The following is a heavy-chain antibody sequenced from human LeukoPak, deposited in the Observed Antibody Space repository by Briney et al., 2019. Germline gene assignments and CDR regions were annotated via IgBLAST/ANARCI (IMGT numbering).Heavy chain of an antibody. V-gene: IGHV3-30-3*01. J-gene: IGHJ3*02. Sequence: GRSLRLSCAASGFTFSSYAMHWVRQAPGKGLEWVAVISYDGSNKYYADSVKGRFTISRDNSKNTLYLQMNSLRAEDTAVYYCARDLHDYGDYELTFDIWGQGTMVTVSS. D-gene: IGHD4-17*01. CDR1: GFTFSSYA. CDR2: ISYDGSNK. CDR3: ARDLHDYGDYELTFDI.